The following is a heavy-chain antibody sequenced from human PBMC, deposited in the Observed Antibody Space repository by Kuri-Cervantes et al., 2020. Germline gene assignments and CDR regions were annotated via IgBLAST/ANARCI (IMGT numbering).Heavy chain of an antibody. V-gene: IGHV4-30-4*01. D-gene: IGHD6-19*01. Sequence: SETLSLTCTVSGGSISSGDYYWSWIRQPPGKGLEWIGYIYYSGSTYYNPSLKSRVTISVDTSKNQFSLKLSSVTAADTAVYYCARVSIAVAGTGNWFDPWGQGTLVTVSS. CDR1: GGSISSGDYY. CDR2: IYYSGST. J-gene: IGHJ5*02. CDR3: ARVSIAVAGTGNWFDP.